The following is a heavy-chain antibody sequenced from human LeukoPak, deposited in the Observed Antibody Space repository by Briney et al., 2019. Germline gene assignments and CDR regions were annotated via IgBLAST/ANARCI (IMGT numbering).Heavy chain of an antibody. CDR3: ARDVDGSGTLLDY. Sequence: GATVKVSCKASGYTFTNYGISWVRQAPGRGLEWMGRISADNGYTRYAQKFQGRVTMTSDTSTSTVYMEVRSLVSDDTAVYYCARDVDGSGTLLDYWGQATLVTVLS. V-gene: IGHV1-18*01. CDR2: ISADNGYT. D-gene: IGHD3-10*01. J-gene: IGHJ4*02. CDR1: GYTFTNYG.